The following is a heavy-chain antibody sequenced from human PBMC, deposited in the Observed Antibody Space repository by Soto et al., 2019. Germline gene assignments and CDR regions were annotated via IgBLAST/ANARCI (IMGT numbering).Heavy chain of an antibody. D-gene: IGHD5-12*01. CDR2: ISFDGRSQ. Sequence: QVELVESGGGVVQPGRSLRLSCAASGITFSRYAMHWVRQAPGKGLEWVAVISFDGRSQYYADSVKGRFTVSRDNSKNTLYLHMDSLRPEDTARYYCTKARLGEGYHWFYWGQGALVTVSS. CDR3: TKARLGEGYHWFY. J-gene: IGHJ4*02. V-gene: IGHV3-30*18. CDR1: GITFSRYA.